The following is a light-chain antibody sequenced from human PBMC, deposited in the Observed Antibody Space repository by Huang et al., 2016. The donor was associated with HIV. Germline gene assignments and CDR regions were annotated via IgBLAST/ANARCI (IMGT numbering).Light chain of an antibody. J-gene: IGKJ1*01. Sequence: EIVLTQSPGSLSLSPGDRATLSCRGSQYVADAYVAWYQNIPGQSPRLLIYGASRRAPGIPDRFSGSGFSTDFNLTISRLEPEDFAVYYCQQCGDSTWTFGQGTKVEVK. CDR2: GAS. V-gene: IGKV3-20*01. CDR1: QYVADAY. CDR3: QQCGDSTWT.